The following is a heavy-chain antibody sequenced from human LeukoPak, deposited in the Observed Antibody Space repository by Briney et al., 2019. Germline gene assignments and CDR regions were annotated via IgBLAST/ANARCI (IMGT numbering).Heavy chain of an antibody. Sequence: GESLKISCKGSGYSFTSYWIGWVRQMPGKGLEWMGIIYPGDSDTRYSPSFQSQVTISADTSISTAYLQWSSLKASDTAMYYCARHGEYYDFWSGYSSQPSDYYYYGMDVWGQGTTVTVSS. CDR1: GYSFTSYW. CDR3: ARHGEYYDFWSGYSSQPSDYYYYGMDV. D-gene: IGHD3-3*01. J-gene: IGHJ6*02. V-gene: IGHV5-51*01. CDR2: IYPGDSDT.